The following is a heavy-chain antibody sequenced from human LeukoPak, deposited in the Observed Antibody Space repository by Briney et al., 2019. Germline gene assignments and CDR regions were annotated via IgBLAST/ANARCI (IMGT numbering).Heavy chain of an antibody. CDR2: IYYTGST. CDR1: GASISTYY. CDR3: ANMGYSYAPGLFDP. Sequence: KPSETLSLTCTVSGASISTYYWTWIRQPPGKGLEWIGYIYYTGSTNYNPSLKSPVTISVDTSKNQFSLKLSSVTAADTAVYYCANMGYSYAPGLFDPWGQGTLVTVSS. V-gene: IGHV4-59*01. J-gene: IGHJ5*02. D-gene: IGHD5-18*01.